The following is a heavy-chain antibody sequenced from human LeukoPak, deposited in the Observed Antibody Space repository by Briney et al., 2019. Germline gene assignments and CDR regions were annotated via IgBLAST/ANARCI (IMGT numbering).Heavy chain of an antibody. V-gene: IGHV4-59*08. D-gene: IGHD5-24*01. CDR3: ARHYGGYNLTPFDY. J-gene: IGHJ4*02. CDR2: IYYSGST. CDR1: GGSISNYY. Sequence: SETLSLTCTVSGGSISNYYWSWIRQPPGKGLEWIGYIYYSGSTNFNPSLKSRVTISVDTSKNQFSLRLRSVTAADTAVYYCARHYGGYNLTPFDYWGQGTLVTASS.